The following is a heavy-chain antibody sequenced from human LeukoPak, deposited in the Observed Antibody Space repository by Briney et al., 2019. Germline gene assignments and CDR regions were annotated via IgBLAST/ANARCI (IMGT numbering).Heavy chain of an antibody. J-gene: IGHJ4*02. D-gene: IGHD3-9*01. CDR2: LYYSGST. V-gene: IGHV4-39*07. CDR3: ARPTGYTYYFDY. CDR1: GGSISSSDSY. Sequence: SETLSLTCTVSGGSISSSDSYWGWIRQPPGKGLEWIGSLYYSGSTYYNPSLKGRVTISVDTSKNQFSLKLNSVTAADTAVYYCARPTGYTYYFDYWGQGTLVTVSS.